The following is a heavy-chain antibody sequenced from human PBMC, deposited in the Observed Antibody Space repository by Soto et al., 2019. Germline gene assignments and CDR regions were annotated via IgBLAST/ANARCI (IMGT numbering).Heavy chain of an antibody. J-gene: IGHJ4*02. CDR3: AILIAAAAHALFAY. CDR2: ISYDGSNK. Sequence: GGSLRLSCAASGFTFSTYAMHWVRQAPGKGLEWVAVISYDGSNKYYADSVKGRFTISRDNSKNTLYLQMNSLRAEDTAVYYCAILIAAAAHALFAYCGQGTLVTGSS. V-gene: IGHV3-30-3*01. CDR1: GFTFSTYA. D-gene: IGHD6-13*01.